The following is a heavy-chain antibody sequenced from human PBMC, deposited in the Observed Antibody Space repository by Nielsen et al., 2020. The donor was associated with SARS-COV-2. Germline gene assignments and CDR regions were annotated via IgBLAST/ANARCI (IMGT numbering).Heavy chain of an antibody. Sequence: GESLKISCAASGFTFSSYAMSWVRQAPGKGLEWVSAISGSGASTYYADSVKGRFTISRDNSKNTLYLQMNSLRAEDTAVYYCAKAPYGSGRQIDHWGQGTLVTVSS. V-gene: IGHV3-23*01. CDR2: ISGSGAST. J-gene: IGHJ4*02. CDR3: AKAPYGSGRQIDH. D-gene: IGHD3-10*01. CDR1: GFTFSSYA.